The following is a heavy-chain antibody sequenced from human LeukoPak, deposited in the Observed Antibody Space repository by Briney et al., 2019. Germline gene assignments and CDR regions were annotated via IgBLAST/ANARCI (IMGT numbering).Heavy chain of an antibody. J-gene: IGHJ4*02. CDR2: ISYSGANS. D-gene: IGHD6-19*01. Sequence: GGSLRLSCAASGFTFSCSAMSWVRQAPGEGLEWVSLISYSGANSYYPDSVRGRFSISRDTSRNMVNLQMNSLRAEDTALYYCTSGQTFTSGGFDDWGRGTLVTVSS. CDR3: TSGQTFTSGGFDD. V-gene: IGHV3-23*01. CDR1: GFTFSCSA.